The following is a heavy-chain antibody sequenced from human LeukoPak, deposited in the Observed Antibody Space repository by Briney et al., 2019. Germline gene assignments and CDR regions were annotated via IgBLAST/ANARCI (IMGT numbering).Heavy chain of an antibody. V-gene: IGHV3-11*01. CDR1: GFPFSNYY. CDR3: ARGYGDYEVTDY. J-gene: IGHJ4*02. D-gene: IGHD4-17*01. CDR2: ISTSASTI. Sequence: GGPLRLSCVASGFPFSNYYMSWIRQATGKGLEWISYISTSASTIYYADSVKGRFTISRDNAKNSLYLQMNSLRAEDTAVYYCARGYGDYEVTDYWGQGTLVTVSS.